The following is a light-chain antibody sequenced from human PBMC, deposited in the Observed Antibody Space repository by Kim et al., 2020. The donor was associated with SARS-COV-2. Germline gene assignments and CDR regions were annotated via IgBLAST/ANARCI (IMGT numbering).Light chain of an antibody. CDR1: PGVSSSY. CDR3: QQYGSSPSYT. Sequence: SPEERATLSFRASPGVSSSYFAWYQQKPGQAPRLLIYGASSRATGIPDRFSGSGSGTDFTLTISRLETEDFAVYYCQQYGSSPSYTFGQGTKLE. J-gene: IGKJ2*01. CDR2: GAS. V-gene: IGKV3-20*01.